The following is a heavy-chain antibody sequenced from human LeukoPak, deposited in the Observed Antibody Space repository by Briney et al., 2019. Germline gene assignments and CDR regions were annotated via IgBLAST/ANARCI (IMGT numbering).Heavy chain of an antibody. CDR3: ARVGPDITSWHY. D-gene: IGHD2-2*01. V-gene: IGHV4-34*01. CDR2: INQSGGT. Sequence: SETLSLTCAVYGGSFSDYYWTWIRQPPGKGLEWIGEINQSGGTNYKSSLKSRVTISVDTSKNQISRKLSSVTAADTAVYYCARVGPDITSWHYWGQGTLVTVSS. CDR1: GGSFSDYY. J-gene: IGHJ4*02.